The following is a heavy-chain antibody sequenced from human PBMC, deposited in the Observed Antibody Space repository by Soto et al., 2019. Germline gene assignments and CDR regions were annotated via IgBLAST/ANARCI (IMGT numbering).Heavy chain of an antibody. V-gene: IGHV3-21*06. CDR2: ISSTTNYI. CDR3: ARESEDLTSNFDY. Sequence: PGGSLRLACAASGFTFTRYSMNWVRQAPGKGLEWVSSISSTTNYIYYGDSMKGRFTISRDNAKDSLYLEMNSLRAEDTAVYYCARESEDLTSNFDYWGQGTLVTVSS. CDR1: GFTFTRYS. J-gene: IGHJ4*02.